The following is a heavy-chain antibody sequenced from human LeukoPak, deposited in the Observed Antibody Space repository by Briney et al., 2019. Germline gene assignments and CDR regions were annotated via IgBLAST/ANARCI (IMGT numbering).Heavy chain of an antibody. Sequence: GGSLRLSCAASGFTFSSYGMHWVRQAPGKGLEWEAFIRYDGSNKYYADSVKGRFTISRDNSKNTLYLQMNSLRAEDTAVYYCAKEDIGYDSSFDYWGQGTLVTVSS. CDR3: AKEDIGYDSSFDY. CDR2: IRYDGSNK. D-gene: IGHD5-12*01. CDR1: GFTFSSYG. V-gene: IGHV3-30*02. J-gene: IGHJ4*02.